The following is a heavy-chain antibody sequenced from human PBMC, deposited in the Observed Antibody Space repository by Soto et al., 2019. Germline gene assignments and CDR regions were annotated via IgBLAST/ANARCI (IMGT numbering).Heavy chain of an antibody. CDR2: INHSGST. V-gene: IGHV4-34*01. Sequence: SETLSLTCAVYGGSFSGYYWSWIRQPPGKGLEWIGEINHSGSTNYNPSLKSRVTISVDTSKNQFSLKLSSVTAADTAVYYCAEGGLDDYGGPQFDYWGQGTLVTVSS. J-gene: IGHJ4*02. CDR3: AEGGLDDYGGPQFDY. CDR1: GGSFSGYY. D-gene: IGHD4-17*01.